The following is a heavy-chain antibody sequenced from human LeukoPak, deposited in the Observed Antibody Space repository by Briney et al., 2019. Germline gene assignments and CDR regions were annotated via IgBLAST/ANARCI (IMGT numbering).Heavy chain of an antibody. CDR2: IYPGDSDT. CDR3: ARLPSFYYDSNGGGDFYFDL. J-gene: IGHJ2*01. Sequence: HGESLKISCKGSGYSFTSYWIGWVRQMPGKGLEWMGIIYPGDSDTRYSPSFQGQVTISADKSTNTAYLQWSSLKASDTAMYYCARLPSFYYDSNGGGDFYFDLWGRGTLVTVSS. CDR1: GYSFTSYW. D-gene: IGHD3-22*01. V-gene: IGHV5-51*01.